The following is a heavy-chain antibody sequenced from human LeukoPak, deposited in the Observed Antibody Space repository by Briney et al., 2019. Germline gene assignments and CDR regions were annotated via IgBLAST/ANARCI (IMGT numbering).Heavy chain of an antibody. J-gene: IGHJ4*02. CDR2: TYSGGST. V-gene: IGHV3-53*01. CDR3: ARERSSFLDY. CDR1: GFTVSSNY. D-gene: IGHD6-6*01. Sequence: GGSLRLSCAASGFTVSSNYMSWVRQAPGKGLEWVSVTYSGGSTYYADSVKGRFTISRDNSKNTLYLQMNSLRADDTAVYYCARERSSFLDYWGQGTLVTVSS.